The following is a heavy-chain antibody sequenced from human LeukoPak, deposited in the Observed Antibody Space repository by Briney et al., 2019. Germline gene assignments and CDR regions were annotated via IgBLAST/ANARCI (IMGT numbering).Heavy chain of an antibody. Sequence: ASVKVSCKASGYTITGYYMHWVRQAPGQGLEWMGWINPNSGGTNYAQKFQGRVTMTRDTSISTAYMELSRLRSDDTAVYYCARVCGGRCYYYYGMDVWGQGTTVTVSS. V-gene: IGHV1-2*02. CDR2: INPNSGGT. CDR3: ARVCGGRCYYYYGMDV. CDR1: GYTITGYY. D-gene: IGHD2-15*01. J-gene: IGHJ6*02.